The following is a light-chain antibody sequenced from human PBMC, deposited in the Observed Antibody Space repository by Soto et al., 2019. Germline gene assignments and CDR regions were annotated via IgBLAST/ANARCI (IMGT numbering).Light chain of an antibody. CDR2: DAS. Sequence: DIQMTQSPSTLSASVGDRVTITCRASQSISSWLAWYQQKPGKAPKLLIYDASSLESGVPSRFSGRGSGTEFTLTISSLQPDDFAPYYCQQYNSYSQTFGQGTKVEIK. J-gene: IGKJ1*01. CDR1: QSISSW. V-gene: IGKV1-5*01. CDR3: QQYNSYSQT.